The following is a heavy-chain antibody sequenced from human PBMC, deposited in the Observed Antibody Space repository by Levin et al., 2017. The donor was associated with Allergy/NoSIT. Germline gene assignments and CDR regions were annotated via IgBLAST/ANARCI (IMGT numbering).Heavy chain of an antibody. CDR1: GFSFSTYG. CDR3: AKGSDGDP. D-gene: IGHD6-19*01. CDR2: ISSDGSSK. Sequence: GGSLRLSCAASGFSFSTYGMHWVRQAPGKGLEWVAIISSDGSSKYYADSVKGRFTISRDNSKNTLYLQMNGLRNEDAAMYYCAKGSDGDPWGQGTLVTVAS. V-gene: IGHV3-30*18. J-gene: IGHJ5*02.